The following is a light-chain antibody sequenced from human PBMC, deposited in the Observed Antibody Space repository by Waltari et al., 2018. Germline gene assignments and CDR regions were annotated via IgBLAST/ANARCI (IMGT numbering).Light chain of an antibody. CDR1: GSNLGAGYD. J-gene: IGLJ2*01. CDR3: QSYDTSLSVV. Sequence: QSVLTQPPSVSGAPGQRVSISCTGSGSNLGAGYDVHWYQQHPGKPPKLLSYGTSTRPPGVPDRFFGSQSGTSASLAITALQAEDEAEYYCQSYDTSLSVVFGGGTKLTVL. CDR2: GTS. V-gene: IGLV1-40*01.